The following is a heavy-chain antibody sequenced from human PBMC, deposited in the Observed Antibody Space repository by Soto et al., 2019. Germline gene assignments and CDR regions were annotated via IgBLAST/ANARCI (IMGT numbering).Heavy chain of an antibody. V-gene: IGHV3-23*01. Sequence: GGSLRLSCAASEFTFSNYAMSWVRQAPGKGLEWVSAISYSDGSTYYADSVKGRFIISRDDSKNTLYLQMNSLRAEDTAVYYCAKESTYFDSSGYYAGRVNWFDPSGQGTLVTVSS. CDR1: EFTFSNYA. D-gene: IGHD3-22*01. CDR3: AKESTYFDSSGYYAGRVNWFDP. J-gene: IGHJ5*02. CDR2: ISYSDGST.